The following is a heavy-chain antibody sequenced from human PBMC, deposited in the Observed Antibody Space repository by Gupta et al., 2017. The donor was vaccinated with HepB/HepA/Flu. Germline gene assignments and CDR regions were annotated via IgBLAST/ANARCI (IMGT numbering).Heavy chain of an antibody. CDR2: IEYSGRS. J-gene: IGHJ3*02. V-gene: IGHV4-31*03. Sequence: QVPLQESGPGLVKPSPPLSLTCTVSGGSISNNNYLWSWIRQRPGMGLEWIGYIEYSGRSYYNPSLKSRVNRSVDTSENQFSLRWSSVTAADTAVEDGAREVNVATTTDACDIWGQGTRGTVSS. CDR3: AREVNVATTTDACDI. D-gene: IGHD5-12*01. CDR1: GGSISNNNYL.